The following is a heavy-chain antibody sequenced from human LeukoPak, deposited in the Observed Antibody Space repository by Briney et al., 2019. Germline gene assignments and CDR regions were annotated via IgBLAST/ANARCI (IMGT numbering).Heavy chain of an antibody. Sequence: PGGSLRLPCAVSGFTVRSNYMSWVRQAPGKGLEWVSVIYDGGSTYYADSVKGRFTISRDNSKNTLYLQMNSLRAEDTAVYYCARDSPYSSGSFDFWGQGTLVTVSS. J-gene: IGHJ4*02. V-gene: IGHV3-66*01. CDR1: GFTVRSNY. CDR3: ARDSPYSSGSFDF. CDR2: IYDGGST. D-gene: IGHD6-19*01.